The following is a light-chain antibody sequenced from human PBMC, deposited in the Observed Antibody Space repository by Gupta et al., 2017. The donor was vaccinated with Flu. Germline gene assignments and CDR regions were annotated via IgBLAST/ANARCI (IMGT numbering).Light chain of an antibody. CDR1: SSDVGGYNY. J-gene: IGLJ2*01. CDR2: EVS. CDR3: SSYAGSNNLV. V-gene: IGLV2-8*01. Sequence: QSALXQPPSASXXPXQSVTISCTGTSSDVGGYNYVSWYQQHPGKAPKLMIYEVSKRPSGVPDRFSGSKSGNTASLTVSGLQAEDEADYYCSSYAGSNNLVFGGGTKLTVL.